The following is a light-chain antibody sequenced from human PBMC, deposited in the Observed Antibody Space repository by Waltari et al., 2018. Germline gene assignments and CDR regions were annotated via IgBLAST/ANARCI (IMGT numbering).Light chain of an antibody. J-gene: IGKJ4*01. CDR1: ENINIF. CDR3: QQRTNWQSLS. V-gene: IGKV3D-11*02. Sequence: EIVYTQSPATLSLSPGERATLPCRASENINIFLAWYQQKPGQAPRLLISDASNRAAGVPARFSGSGSLTDFTLTISSLEPEDFGVYYCQQRTNWQSLSFGGGTRVEIK. CDR2: DAS.